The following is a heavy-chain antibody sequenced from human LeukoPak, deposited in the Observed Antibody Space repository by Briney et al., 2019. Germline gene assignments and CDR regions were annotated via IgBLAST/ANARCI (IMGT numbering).Heavy chain of an antibody. D-gene: IGHD5-12*01. CDR2: INPNSGGT. V-gene: IGHV1-2*02. CDR3: ARDIVAARYNWFDP. CDR1: GYTFTGYY. J-gene: IGHJ5*02. Sequence: ASVKVSCKASGYTFTGYYMHWVRQAPGQGLEWMGWINPNSGGTNYAQKFQGRVTMTRDTSISTAYMELSRLRSDDTAVYYCARDIVAARYNWFDPWGQGTLVTVSS.